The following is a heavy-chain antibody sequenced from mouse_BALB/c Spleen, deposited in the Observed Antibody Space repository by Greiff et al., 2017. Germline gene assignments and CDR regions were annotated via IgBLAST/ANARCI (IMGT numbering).Heavy chain of an antibody. D-gene: IGHD2-1*01. CDR3: TAYGNYFDY. Sequence: EVKLQESGGGLVQPGGSMKLSCVASGFTFSSYWMSWVRQSPEKGLEWVAEIRLKSDNYATHYAESVKGKFTISRDDSKSRLYLQMNSLRAEDTGIYYCTAYGNYFDYWGQGTTLTVSA. CDR2: IRLKSDNYAT. V-gene: IGHV6-3*01. CDR1: GFTFSSYW. J-gene: IGHJ2*01.